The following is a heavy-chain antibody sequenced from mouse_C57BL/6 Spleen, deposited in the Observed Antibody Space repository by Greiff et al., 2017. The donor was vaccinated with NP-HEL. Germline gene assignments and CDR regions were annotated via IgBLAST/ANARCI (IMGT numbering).Heavy chain of an antibody. Sequence: EVHLVESGGDLVKPGGSLKLSCAASGFTFSSYGMSWVRQTPDKRLEWVATISSGGSYTYYPDSVKGRFTISRDNAKNTLYLQMSSLKSEDTAMYYCARHRGRGGYFDVWGTGTTVTVSS. D-gene: IGHD3-1*01. CDR3: ARHRGRGGYFDV. CDR2: ISSGGSYT. J-gene: IGHJ1*03. CDR1: GFTFSSYG. V-gene: IGHV5-6*01.